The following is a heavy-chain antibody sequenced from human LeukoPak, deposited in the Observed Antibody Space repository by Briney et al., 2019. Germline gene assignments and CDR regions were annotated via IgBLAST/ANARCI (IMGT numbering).Heavy chain of an antibody. Sequence: SETLSLTCAVSGGSISSYHWSWIRQPPGKGLEWIGYIYYSGSTNYNPSLKSRVTISLDTSKNQFSLKVSSVTAADTAVYYCARHSSGYLSYFDYWGQGTLVPVSS. CDR1: GGSISSYH. CDR2: IYYSGST. V-gene: IGHV4-59*08. D-gene: IGHD3-22*01. CDR3: ARHSSGYLSYFDY. J-gene: IGHJ4*02.